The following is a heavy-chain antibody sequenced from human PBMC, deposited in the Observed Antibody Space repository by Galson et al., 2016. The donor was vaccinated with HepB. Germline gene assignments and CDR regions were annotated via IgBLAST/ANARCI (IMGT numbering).Heavy chain of an antibody. J-gene: IGHJ4*02. CDR3: AKGRTGTTGPVEY. Sequence: SLRLSCAASGLTFSSYGMHWVRQAPGKGLEWVAAISYDGSLKYYADSVEGRFTISRDNSKNTLYLQMNSLRAEDTAVYYCAKGRTGTTGPVEYWGQGTLVTVSS. CDR2: ISYDGSLK. V-gene: IGHV3-30*18. D-gene: IGHD1-1*01. CDR1: GLTFSSYG.